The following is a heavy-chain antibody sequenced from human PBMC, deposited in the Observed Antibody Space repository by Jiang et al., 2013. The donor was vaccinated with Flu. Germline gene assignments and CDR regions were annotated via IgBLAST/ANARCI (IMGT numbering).Heavy chain of an antibody. Sequence: LLKPSETLSLTCAVYGGSFSGYYWSWIRQPPGKGLEWIGEINHSGSTNYNPSLKSRVTISVDTSKNQFSLKLSSVTAADTAVYYCARALRRAFDIWGQGTMVTVSS. V-gene: IGHV4-34*01. CDR3: ARALRRAFDI. CDR1: GGSFSGYY. J-gene: IGHJ3*02. CDR2: INHSGST.